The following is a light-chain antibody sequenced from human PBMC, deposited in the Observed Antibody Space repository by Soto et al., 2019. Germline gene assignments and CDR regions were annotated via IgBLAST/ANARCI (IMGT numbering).Light chain of an antibody. CDR2: EVT. CDR3: SSYRSSSTNVV. V-gene: IGLV2-14*01. CDR1: SSDVGGYNY. Sequence: QSALTQPASVSGSPGQSITISCTGTSSDVGGYNYVSWYQQHPGKAPKLMIYEVTNRPSGISNRFPGSKSGNTASLTISGLQAEDEADYYCSSYRSSSTNVVFGGGTKLTVL. J-gene: IGLJ2*01.